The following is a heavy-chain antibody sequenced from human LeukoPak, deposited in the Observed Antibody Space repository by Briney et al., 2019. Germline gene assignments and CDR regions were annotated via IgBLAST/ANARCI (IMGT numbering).Heavy chain of an antibody. CDR3: ATAPAAADSW. Sequence: GGSLRLSCAASGFTFGRFWMTWVRQAPGKGLKWVANIKPDGTKKTYVDSVKGRFIISRDNAKNSLYLQMNSLRADDTAVYYCATAPAAADSWWGQGTLVAVSS. V-gene: IGHV3-7*01. CDR2: IKPDGTKK. CDR1: GFTFGRFW. J-gene: IGHJ4*02. D-gene: IGHD6-13*01.